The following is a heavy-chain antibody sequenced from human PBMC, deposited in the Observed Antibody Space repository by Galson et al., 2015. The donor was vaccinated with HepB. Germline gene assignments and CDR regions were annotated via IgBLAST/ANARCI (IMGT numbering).Heavy chain of an antibody. CDR2: INTDGSRA. J-gene: IGHJ4*02. D-gene: IGHD3-9*01. CDR3: ARPRLRYFDTFDR. CDR1: DFTFIAYW. V-gene: IGHV3-74*01. Sequence: SLRLSCAASDFTFIAYWMHWVRQAPGKGLVWVSGINTDGSRANYADSVKGRFTISRDNAKNTAYLQMSSLRVDETAIYYCARPRLRYFDTFDRWGQGILVTVAS.